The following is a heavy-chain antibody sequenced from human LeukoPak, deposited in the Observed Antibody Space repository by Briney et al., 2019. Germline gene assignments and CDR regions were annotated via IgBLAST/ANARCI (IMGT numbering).Heavy chain of an antibody. D-gene: IGHD5-24*01. Sequence: GGSLRLSGAASGFTFNSYGMHWVRQAPGKGLEWVAFIRYDGSYEYYTDSVKGRFTISRDNSKTTLYLQMNSLRSEDTAVYYCAKDGGLHLYYYYNYMDIWGKGTTVTVSS. CDR1: GFTFNSYG. J-gene: IGHJ6*03. CDR2: IRYDGSYE. V-gene: IGHV3-30*02. CDR3: AKDGGLHLYYYYNYMDI.